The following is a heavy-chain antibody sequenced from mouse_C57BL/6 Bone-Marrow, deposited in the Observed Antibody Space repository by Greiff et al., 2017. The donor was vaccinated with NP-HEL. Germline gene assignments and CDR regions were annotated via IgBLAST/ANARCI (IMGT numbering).Heavy chain of an antibody. CDR2: ISDGGSYT. D-gene: IGHD2-2*01. V-gene: IGHV5-4*01. CDR3: ARDGDGYDRTWFAY. Sequence: DVMLVESGGGLVKPGGSLKLSCAAFGFTFSSYAMSWVRQTPEKRLEWVATISDGGSYTYYPDNVKGRFTISRDNAKNNLYLQMSHLKSEDTAMYYCARDGDGYDRTWFAYWGQGTLVTVSA. CDR1: GFTFSSYA. J-gene: IGHJ3*01.